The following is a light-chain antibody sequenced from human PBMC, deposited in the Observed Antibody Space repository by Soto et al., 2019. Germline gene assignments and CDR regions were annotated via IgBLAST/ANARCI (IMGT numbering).Light chain of an antibody. CDR3: QQYNDNWPT. J-gene: IGKJ1*01. V-gene: IGKV3-15*01. CDR1: QSVRTN. CDR2: GAS. Sequence: EIVITQSPATLSVSPGETVTLSCRASQSVRTNLAWYQHKPGHSPRLLIYGASNTATGFPARFTGSGSGTEFTLTISSXQSADFAVYYCQQYNDNWPTFGQGTKVDTK.